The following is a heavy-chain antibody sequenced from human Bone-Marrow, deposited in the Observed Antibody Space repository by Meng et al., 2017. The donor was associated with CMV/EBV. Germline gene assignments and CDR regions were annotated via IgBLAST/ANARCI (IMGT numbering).Heavy chain of an antibody. Sequence: GGSLRLSCAASGFTVSSNYMSWVRQAPGKGLEWVSAISGSGGSTYYADSVKGRFTISRDNSKNTLYLQMNSLRAEDTAVYYCAKDLIDSSSVRIFDYWGQGTLVTVSS. V-gene: IGHV3-23*01. CDR3: AKDLIDSSSVRIFDY. J-gene: IGHJ4*02. D-gene: IGHD6-6*01. CDR1: GFTVSSNY. CDR2: ISGSGGST.